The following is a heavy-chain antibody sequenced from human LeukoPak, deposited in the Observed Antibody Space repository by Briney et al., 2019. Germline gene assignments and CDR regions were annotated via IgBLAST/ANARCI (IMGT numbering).Heavy chain of an antibody. CDR2: INHSGST. CDR3: ARGGRITMVRGGYPYYFDY. J-gene: IGHJ4*02. D-gene: IGHD3-10*01. V-gene: IGHV4-34*01. CDR1: GGSFSGYY. Sequence: SETLSLTCAVYGGSFSGYYWSWIRQPPGKGLEWIGEINHSGSTNYNPSLKSRVTISVDTSKNQFSLKLSSVTAADTAVYYCARGGRITMVRGGYPYYFDYWGQGTLVTVSS.